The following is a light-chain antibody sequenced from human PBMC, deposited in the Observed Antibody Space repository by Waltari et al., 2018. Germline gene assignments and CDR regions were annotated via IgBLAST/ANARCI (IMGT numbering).Light chain of an antibody. CDR3: QTGGHGTWV. V-gene: IGLV4-69*01. CDR2: VNSDGSH. Sequence: QLELTQSPSASASLGASVKLTCTLSRGHITNVVAWHHQQPQKGPRYLMKVNSDGSHSRGDEIPDRFSGSSSGAERYLTISSLQSEDEADYYCQTGGHGTWVFGGGTKLTVL. CDR1: RGHITNV. J-gene: IGLJ3*02.